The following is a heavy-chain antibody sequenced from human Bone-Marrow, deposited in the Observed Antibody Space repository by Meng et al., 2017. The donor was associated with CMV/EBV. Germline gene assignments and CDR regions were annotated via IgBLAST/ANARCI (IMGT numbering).Heavy chain of an antibody. J-gene: IGHJ6*01. CDR2: IYSGGST. D-gene: IGHD6-6*01. CDR1: GFTVSSNY. CDR3: ARDSHSSSPEYYYYYGMDV. V-gene: IGHV3-53*01. Sequence: GESLKISCAASGFTVSSNYMSWVRQAPGKGLEWVSVIYSGGSTYYADSVKGRFTISRDNSKNTLYLQMNSLRAEDTAVYYCARDSHSSSPEYYYYYGMDVWGQGTTVTGSS.